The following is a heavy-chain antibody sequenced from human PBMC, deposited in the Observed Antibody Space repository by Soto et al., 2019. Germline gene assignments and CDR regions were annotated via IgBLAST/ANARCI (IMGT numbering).Heavy chain of an antibody. D-gene: IGHD3-9*01. CDR3: ARDRYYDILPGYYYYYGMDV. CDR2: IGTAGDT. V-gene: IGHV3-13*01. Sequence: EVQLVESGGGLVQPGGSLRLSCAASGFTFSSYDMHWVRQATGKGLEWVSAIGTAGDTYYPGSVKGRFTISRENAKNSLYLQMNSLRAGDTAVYYCARDRYYDILPGYYYYYGMDVWGQGTTVTVSS. CDR1: GFTFSSYD. J-gene: IGHJ6*02.